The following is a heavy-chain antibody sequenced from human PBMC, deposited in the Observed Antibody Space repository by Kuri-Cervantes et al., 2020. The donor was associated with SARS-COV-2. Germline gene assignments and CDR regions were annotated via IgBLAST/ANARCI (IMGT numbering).Heavy chain of an antibody. CDR3: ARTHKLVQGYYYAMDV. V-gene: IGHV4-4*02. J-gene: IGHJ6*02. D-gene: IGHD6-6*01. CDR1: GGSISSSNW. CDR2: IYHSGST. Sequence: SETLSLTCAVSGGSISSSNWWSWVRQPPGKGLEWIGEIYHSGSTNYNPSLKSRISISIDTSKNLFSLKLSSVTAADTAVYFCARTHKLVQGYYYAMDVWGQGTTVTVSS.